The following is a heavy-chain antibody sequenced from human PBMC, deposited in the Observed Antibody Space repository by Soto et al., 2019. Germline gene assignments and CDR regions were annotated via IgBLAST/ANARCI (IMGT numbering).Heavy chain of an antibody. J-gene: IGHJ5*02. Sequence: GGSLRLSCAASGFTFRSFTMNWVRQAPGKGLEWVSTISSNSAYIYYTDALRGRFTISRDDAKNSLHLQMNSLRAEDTAVYYCTRDASRDSSARGWFDPWGPGTLVTVYS. D-gene: IGHD6-13*01. V-gene: IGHV3-21*01. CDR1: GFTFRSFT. CDR3: TRDASRDSSARGWFDP. CDR2: ISSNSAYI.